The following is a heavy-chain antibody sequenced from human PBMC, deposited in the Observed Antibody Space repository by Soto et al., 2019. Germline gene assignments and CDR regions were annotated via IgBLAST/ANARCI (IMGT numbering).Heavy chain of an antibody. CDR3: ARRSSGRLTTAWAPLDW. CDR2: IKQDGSEK. J-gene: IGHJ4*02. Sequence: GGSLRLSCAASGFTFTTYWMTWVRQAPGKGLEWVANIKQDGSEKFYVGSVRGRFTISRDNAKNSMYLQMNSLRAEDTAVYYCARRSSGRLTTAWAPLDWWGQGTLVTSPQ. CDR1: GFTFTTYW. V-gene: IGHV3-7*03. D-gene: IGHD2-15*01.